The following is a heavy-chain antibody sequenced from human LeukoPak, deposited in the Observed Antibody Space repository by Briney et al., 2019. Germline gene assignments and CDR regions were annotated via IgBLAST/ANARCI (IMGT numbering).Heavy chain of an antibody. Sequence: GGSLRLSCAASGFTFSSYAMSWVRQAPGKGLEWVSAISGSGGSTYYADSVKGRFTISRDNSKNTLYLQMNSLRAEDTAVYYCAKGRAYGSGSYAFDYWGQGTLVTVSS. D-gene: IGHD3-10*01. V-gene: IGHV3-23*01. CDR3: AKGRAYGSGSYAFDY. CDR2: ISGSGGST. CDR1: GFTFSSYA. J-gene: IGHJ4*02.